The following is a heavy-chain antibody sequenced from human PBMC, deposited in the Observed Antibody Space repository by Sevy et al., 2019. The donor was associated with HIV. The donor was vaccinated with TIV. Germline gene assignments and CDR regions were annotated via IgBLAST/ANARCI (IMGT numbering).Heavy chain of an antibody. J-gene: IGHJ4*02. Sequence: GGSLRLSCAASGFTFSSYSMNWVRQAPGKGLEWVSYISSSSRTIYYADSVKGRFTTSRDNAKNSLYLQMNSLRDEDTAVYYCASRGYCNGGSCYSGPNDYWGQGTLVTVSS. CDR2: ISSSSRTI. D-gene: IGHD2-15*01. V-gene: IGHV3-48*02. CDR3: ASRGYCNGGSCYSGPNDY. CDR1: GFTFSSYS.